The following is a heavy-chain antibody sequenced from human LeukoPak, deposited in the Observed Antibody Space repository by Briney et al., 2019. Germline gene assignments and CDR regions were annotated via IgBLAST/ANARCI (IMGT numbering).Heavy chain of an antibody. CDR3: ASEEYSRSSY. Sequence: GGSLRLSCAASGFSFSSYGMHWVRQAPGKGLEWVAVISYDGSNEYFADSVKGRFTVSRDNSKNTLYLQMNSLRAEDTAVYYCASEEYSRSSYWGQGTLVTVSS. J-gene: IGHJ4*02. CDR1: GFSFSSYG. CDR2: ISYDGSNE. D-gene: IGHD6-6*01. V-gene: IGHV3-30*03.